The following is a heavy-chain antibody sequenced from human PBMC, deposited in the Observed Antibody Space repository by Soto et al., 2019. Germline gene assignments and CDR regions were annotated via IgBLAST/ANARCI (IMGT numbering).Heavy chain of an antibody. J-gene: IGHJ5*02. Sequence: GGSLRLSCAASGFTFSGYGMHWVRQAPGKGLGWVAVIWYDGSNKYYADSVKGRFTISRDNSKNTLYLQMNSLRAEDTAVYYCARELDVWGSYRPLKTWGQGTLVTVSS. D-gene: IGHD3-16*02. CDR1: GFTFSGYG. CDR2: IWYDGSNK. CDR3: ARELDVWGSYRPLKT. V-gene: IGHV3-33*01.